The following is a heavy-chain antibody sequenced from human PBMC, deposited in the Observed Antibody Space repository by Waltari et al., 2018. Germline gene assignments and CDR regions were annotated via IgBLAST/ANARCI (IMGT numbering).Heavy chain of an antibody. J-gene: IGHJ3*01. CDR3: AAYITSRRGAFDF. CDR1: GFTFSTYA. V-gene: IGHV3-23*01. D-gene: IGHD1-1*01. Sequence: EVQLLESGGGLEQPGGSLSLSCAASGFTFSTYAMNWVRQAPGKGLEWVSSITTSGDNTYYADSVKGRFTISRDNSKNTLYLQMNSLRAEDTAVYYCAAYITSRRGAFDFWGQGTMVTVSS. CDR2: ITTSGDNT.